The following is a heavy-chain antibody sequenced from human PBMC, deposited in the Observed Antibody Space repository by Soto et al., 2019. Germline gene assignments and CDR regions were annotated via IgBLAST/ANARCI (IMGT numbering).Heavy chain of an antibody. D-gene: IGHD3-22*01. Sequence: GASVKVSCKASGFTFTSSSVQWVRQARGQRLEWIGWIVVGSGNTNYAQKFQERVTITRDMSTSTAYMELSSLRSEDTAVYYCAAPMGDSSGYFLYYYYYGMAVWGQGTTVTVSS. CDR1: GFTFTSSS. CDR2: IVVGSGNT. CDR3: AAPMGDSSGYFLYYYYYGMAV. J-gene: IGHJ6*02. V-gene: IGHV1-58*01.